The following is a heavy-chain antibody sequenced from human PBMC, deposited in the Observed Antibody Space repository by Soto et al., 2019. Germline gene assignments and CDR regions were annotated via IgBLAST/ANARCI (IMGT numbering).Heavy chain of an antibody. J-gene: IGHJ6*02. Sequence: GGALRPSCAASGFTFTSYGMHWVRQGPGKGLEWMALILHDGSAEYYADSVKGRFTISRDNSKNTLYLQMNSLRAEDTAVYYCARSRDGYSFYFYYGMDGWGQGTTVTVSS. CDR2: ILHDGSAE. D-gene: IGHD4-4*01. V-gene: IGHV3-30*03. CDR3: ARSRDGYSFYFYYGMDG. CDR1: GFTFTSYG.